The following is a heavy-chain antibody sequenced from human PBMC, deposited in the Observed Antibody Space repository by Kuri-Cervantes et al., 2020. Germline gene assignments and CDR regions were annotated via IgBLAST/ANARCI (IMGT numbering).Heavy chain of an antibody. CDR3: ARGDKRDRYYFDY. CDR2: ISAYNGDT. V-gene: IGHV1-18*01. J-gene: IGHJ4*02. CDR1: GYTFTNYG. Sequence: ASVKVSCKASGYTFTNYGISWVRQAPGQGLEWMGWISAYNGDTNYAQKFQGRVTMTRDTSISTAYMELSRLRSDDTAVYYCARGDKRDRYYFDYWGQGTLVTVSS.